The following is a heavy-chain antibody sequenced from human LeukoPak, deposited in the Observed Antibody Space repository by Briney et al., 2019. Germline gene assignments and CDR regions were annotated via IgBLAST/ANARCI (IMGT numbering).Heavy chain of an antibody. CDR1: GGSISNSGYF. J-gene: IGHJ6*02. CDR2: IYYSGST. D-gene: IGHD3-10*01. Sequence: TSETLSLTCTVSGGSISNSGYFWGWIRQSPGKGLEWIGSIYYSGSTYYNPSLKSRVTISVDTSKNQFSLKLSSVTAADTAVYYCARIGSTYVWGQGTTVTVSS. CDR3: ARIGSTYV. V-gene: IGHV4-39*01.